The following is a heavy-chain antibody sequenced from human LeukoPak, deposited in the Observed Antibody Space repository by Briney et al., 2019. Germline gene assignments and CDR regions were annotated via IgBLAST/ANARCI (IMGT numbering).Heavy chain of an antibody. V-gene: IGHV3-23*01. CDR2: ICGSGGST. Sequence: PGGSLRLSCAASGFTFSSYAMSWVRQAPGKGLEWVSAICGSGGSTYYADSVKGRFTISRDNSKNTLYLQMNSLRAEDTAVYYCAKVAYRYYGSGSYQFDYWGQGTLVTVSS. CDR1: GFTFSSYA. D-gene: IGHD3-10*01. CDR3: AKVAYRYYGSGSYQFDY. J-gene: IGHJ4*02.